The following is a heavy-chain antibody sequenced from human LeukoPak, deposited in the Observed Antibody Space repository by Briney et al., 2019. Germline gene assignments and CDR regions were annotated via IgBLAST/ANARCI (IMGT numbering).Heavy chain of an antibody. CDR3: ARDRFWSGYYTGGGYYYGMDV. J-gene: IGHJ6*02. CDR2: ISSSSSTI. CDR1: GFTFSSYS. Sequence: GGSLRLSCAASGFTFSSYSMNWVRQAPGKGLEWVSYISSSSSTIYYADSVKGRFTISRDNAKNSLYLQMNRLRDEDTAVYYCARDRFWSGYYTGGGYYYGMDVWGQGTTVTVSS. D-gene: IGHD3-3*01. V-gene: IGHV3-48*02.